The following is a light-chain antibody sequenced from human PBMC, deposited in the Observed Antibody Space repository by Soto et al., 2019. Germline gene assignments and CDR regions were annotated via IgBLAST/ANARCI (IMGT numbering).Light chain of an antibody. J-gene: IGLJ1*01. CDR3: TSYAGGNNV. Sequence: QSALTQPPSASGSPGQSVTISCTGTSRDVGGYNYVSWYQQYQGKVPKLMVYEVNKRTSGVPDRFSGSKSGNTASLTVSGLQAEDEADYYCTSYAGGNNVFGTGTKLTVL. CDR1: SRDVGGYNY. CDR2: EVN. V-gene: IGLV2-8*01.